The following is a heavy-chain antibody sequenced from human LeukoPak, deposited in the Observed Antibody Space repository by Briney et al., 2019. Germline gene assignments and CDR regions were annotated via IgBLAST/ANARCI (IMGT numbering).Heavy chain of an antibody. CDR1: GYTFTSYN. J-gene: IGHJ4*02. CDR2: INPSGGST. CDR3: ARIYDSSGYYYEGFDY. Sequence: ASVKVSCKASGYTFTSYNMHWVRQAPGQGLEWMGIINPSGGSTSYAQKFQGRVTMTRDTSTSTVYMELSSLRSEDTAVYYCARIYDSSGYYYEGFDYWGQGTLVTVSS. V-gene: IGHV1-46*01. D-gene: IGHD3-22*01.